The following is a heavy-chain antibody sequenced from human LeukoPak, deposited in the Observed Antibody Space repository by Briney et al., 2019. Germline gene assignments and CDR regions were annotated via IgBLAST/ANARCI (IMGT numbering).Heavy chain of an antibody. CDR3: ARVEGIAVAGTFDY. CDR2: IIPVLGIA. CDR1: GGTFSSYA. Sequence: ASVKVSCKASGGTFSSYAISWVRQAPGQGLEWMGRIIPVLGIANYAQKFQGRVTITADKSTSTAYMELSSLRSEDTAVYYCARVEGIAVAGTFDYWGQGTLVTVCS. D-gene: IGHD6-19*01. V-gene: IGHV1-69*04. J-gene: IGHJ4*02.